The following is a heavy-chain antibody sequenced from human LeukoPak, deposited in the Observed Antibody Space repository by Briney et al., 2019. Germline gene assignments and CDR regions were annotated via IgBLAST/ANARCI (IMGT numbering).Heavy chain of an antibody. V-gene: IGHV3-23*01. Sequence: GGSLRLSCAASGFTFSSYAMSWVRQAPGEGLEWVSAISGSGGSTYYADSVKGRFTISRDNSKNTLYLQMNSLRAEDTAVYFCARRSGVAVAGAFDYWGQGTLVTVSS. CDR3: ARRSGVAVAGAFDY. CDR1: GFTFSSYA. J-gene: IGHJ4*02. D-gene: IGHD6-19*01. CDR2: ISGSGGST.